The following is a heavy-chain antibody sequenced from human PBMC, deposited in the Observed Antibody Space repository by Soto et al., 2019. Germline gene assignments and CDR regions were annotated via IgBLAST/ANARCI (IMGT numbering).Heavy chain of an antibody. V-gene: IGHV3-23*01. CDR3: AKDGAPATMVRGVIIFDYFDY. CDR2: ISGSGGST. D-gene: IGHD3-10*01. CDR1: GFNFSSYG. J-gene: IGHJ4*02. Sequence: GGSLRLSCGASGFNFSSYGMSWVRQAPGKGLEWVSAISGSGGSTYYADSVKGRFTISRDNSKNTLYLQMNSLRAEDTAVYYCAKDGAPATMVRGVIIFDYFDYWGQGTLVTVSS.